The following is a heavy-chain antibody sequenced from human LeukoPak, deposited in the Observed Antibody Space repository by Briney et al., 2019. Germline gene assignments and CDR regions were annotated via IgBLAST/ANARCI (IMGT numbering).Heavy chain of an antibody. Sequence: PGRSLRLSCAASGFTFSSYGMHWVRQAPGKGLERVAVISYDGSNKYYADSVKGRFTISRDNSKNTLYLQMNSLRAEDTAVYYCAKRVVAATPRYYYYGMDVWGQGTTVTVSS. J-gene: IGHJ6*02. D-gene: IGHD2-15*01. V-gene: IGHV3-30*18. CDR2: ISYDGSNK. CDR1: GFTFSSYG. CDR3: AKRVVAATPRYYYYGMDV.